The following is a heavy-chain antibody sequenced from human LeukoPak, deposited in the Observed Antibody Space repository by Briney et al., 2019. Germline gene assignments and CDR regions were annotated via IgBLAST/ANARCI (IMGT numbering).Heavy chain of an antibody. CDR2: IYYSGST. CDR3: ARGPIAVAGTWGFDY. J-gene: IGHJ4*02. V-gene: IGHV4-59*01. Sequence: SETLSLTCTVSGSSISSYYWSWIRQPPGKGLEWIGYIYYSGSTNYNPSLKSRVTISVDTSKNQFSLKLSSVTAADTAVYYCARGPIAVAGTWGFDYWGQGTLVTVSS. D-gene: IGHD6-19*01. CDR1: GSSISSYY.